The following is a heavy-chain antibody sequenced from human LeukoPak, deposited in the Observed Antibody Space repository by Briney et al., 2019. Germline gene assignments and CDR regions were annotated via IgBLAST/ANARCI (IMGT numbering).Heavy chain of an antibody. CDR2: IYPGDSDT. CDR1: GYSFTSYW. V-gene: IGHV5-51*01. D-gene: IGHD6-19*01. CDR3: ARLEHSGSSGPPNWFDP. J-gene: IGHJ5*02. Sequence: GESLKISCKGSGYSFTSYWIGWVRQMPGKGLEWMGIIYPGDSDTRYSPSFQGQVTISADKSISTAYLQWSSLKASDIAMYYCARLEHSGSSGPPNWFDPWGQGTLVTVSS.